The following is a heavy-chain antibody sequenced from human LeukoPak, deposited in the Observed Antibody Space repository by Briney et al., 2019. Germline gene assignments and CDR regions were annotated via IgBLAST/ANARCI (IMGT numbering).Heavy chain of an antibody. D-gene: IGHD6-19*01. CDR1: GFTFSSYA. Sequence: GGSLRLSCSASGFTFSSYAMHWVRQAPGKGLEYVSAISSNGGSTYYADSVKGRFTISRDNTKNTLYLQMSSLRAEDTAVHYCVRTDSSGWSDYFDYWGQGTLVTVSS. CDR3: VRTDSSGWSDYFDY. CDR2: ISSNGGST. V-gene: IGHV3-64D*09. J-gene: IGHJ4*02.